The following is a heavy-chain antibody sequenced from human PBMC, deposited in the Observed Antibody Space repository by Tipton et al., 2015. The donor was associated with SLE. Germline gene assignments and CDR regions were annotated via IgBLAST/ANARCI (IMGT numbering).Heavy chain of an antibody. J-gene: IGHJ4*02. V-gene: IGHV4-59*12. D-gene: IGHD3-16*01. CDR3: ARERLGVGVDY. CDR1: GGSISSYY. Sequence: TLSLTCTVSGGSISSYYWSWIRQPPGKGLEWIGYIYYSGSTYYNPSLKSRVTISVDTSKNQFSLKLSSVTAADTAVYYCARERLGVGVDYWGQGTLVTVSS. CDR2: IYYSGST.